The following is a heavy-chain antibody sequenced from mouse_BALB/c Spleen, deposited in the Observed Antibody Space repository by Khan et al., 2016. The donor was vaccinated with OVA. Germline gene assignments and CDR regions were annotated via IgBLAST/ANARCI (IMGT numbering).Heavy chain of an antibody. J-gene: IGHJ3*01. CDR3: VLDCYDRSWLAY. D-gene: IGHD1-1*01. Sequence: VQLQESGPGLVAPSQSLYISCTVSGFTLTNYGVGWVRQTPGKGLEWLGIIRGDGSTNYHSDLISGLCISYDNYKSQVFLKINSLKTDDTVTYYCVLDCYDRSWLAYWGQGTPVTVS. CDR2: IRGDGST. V-gene: IGHV2-3*01. CDR1: GFTLTNYG.